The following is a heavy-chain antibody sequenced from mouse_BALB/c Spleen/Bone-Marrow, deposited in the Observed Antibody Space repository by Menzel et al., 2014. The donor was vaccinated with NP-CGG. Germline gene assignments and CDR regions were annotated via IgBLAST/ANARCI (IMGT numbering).Heavy chain of an antibody. CDR1: GFNIKDTY. CDR3: ARRAARATGFAY. D-gene: IGHD3-1*01. V-gene: IGHV14-3*02. J-gene: IGHJ3*01. Sequence: VQLQQSGAELVKPGASVKLSCTASGFNIKDTYMHWVKQRPEQGLEWIGRIDPANGNTKYDPKFQGKATTTADTSSNTAYLQLSSLTSEDTAVYYGARRAARATGFAYWGQGLWSLSLQ. CDR2: IDPANGNT.